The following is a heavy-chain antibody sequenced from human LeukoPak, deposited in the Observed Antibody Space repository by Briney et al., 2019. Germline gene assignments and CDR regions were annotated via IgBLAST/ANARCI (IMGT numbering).Heavy chain of an antibody. CDR3: AKVHLYCSSTSCYDVFDP. CDR2: ISGGGGST. CDR1: GFTFSSYA. V-gene: IGHV3-23*01. D-gene: IGHD2-2*01. Sequence: GGSLRLSCAASGFTFSSYAMSWVRQAPGKGLEWVSAISGGGGSTYYADSVKGRFTISRDNSKNKLYLQMNSLRAEDTAVYYCAKVHLYCSSTSCYDVFDPWGQGTLVTVSS. J-gene: IGHJ5*02.